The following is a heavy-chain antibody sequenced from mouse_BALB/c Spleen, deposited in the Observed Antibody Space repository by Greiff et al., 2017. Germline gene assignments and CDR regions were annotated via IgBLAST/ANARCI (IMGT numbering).Heavy chain of an antibody. V-gene: IGHV14-1*02. CDR2: IDPENGNT. J-gene: IGHJ3*01. CDR1: GFNIKDYY. Sequence: VQLQQSGAELVRPGALVKLSCTASGFNIKDYYMHWVKQRPEQGLEWIGWIDPENGNTIYDPKFQGKASITADTSSNTAYLQLSSLTSEDTAVYYCALPPFAYWGQGTLVTVSA. CDR3: ALPPFAY.